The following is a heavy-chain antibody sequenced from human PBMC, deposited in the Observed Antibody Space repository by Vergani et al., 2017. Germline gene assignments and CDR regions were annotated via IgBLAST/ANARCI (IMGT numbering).Heavy chain of an antibody. D-gene: IGHD4-11*01. Sequence: QVQLQQWGGGLLKPSETLSLTCVVNGGSFTSYHWTWIRQSPGEGLEWVGDIDHTGRHDYNPSLKSRLTMSVDTSRNQFSLTLNSVTATDTAIYFCARVNTETNGHLYYYYYMDVWGQGTAVTVS. V-gene: IGHV4-34*01. CDR1: GGSFTSYH. CDR2: IDHTGRH. J-gene: IGHJ6*03. CDR3: ARVNTETNGHLYYYYYMDV.